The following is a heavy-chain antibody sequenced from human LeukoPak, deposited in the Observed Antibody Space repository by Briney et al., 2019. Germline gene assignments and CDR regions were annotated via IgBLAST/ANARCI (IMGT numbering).Heavy chain of an antibody. V-gene: IGHV1-2*02. CDR1: GYTFPNHG. Sequence: ASVRVSCKASGYTFPNHGITWVRQAPGQGLEWMGWINPNSGGTNYAQKFQGRVTMTRDTSISTAYMELSRLRSDDTAVYYCARAYNYYDILTGYYYYYMDVWGKGTTVTISS. CDR3: ARAYNYYDILTGYYYYYMDV. CDR2: INPNSGGT. D-gene: IGHD3-9*01. J-gene: IGHJ6*03.